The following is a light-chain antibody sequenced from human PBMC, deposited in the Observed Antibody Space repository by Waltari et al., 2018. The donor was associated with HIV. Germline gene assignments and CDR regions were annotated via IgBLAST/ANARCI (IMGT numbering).Light chain of an antibody. J-gene: IGLJ2*01. CDR1: SSNIGSNY. V-gene: IGLV1-47*01. Sequence: QSVLTQPPSASGTPGQRVTISCSGSSSNIGSNYVYWYQHIPGTAPKLLIYRNTQRPSGVPDRFSGSKSGTSASLAISGLRSDDEAYYYCVAWDDTLSGHVVIGGGTKLTVL. CDR2: RNT. CDR3: VAWDDTLSGHVV.